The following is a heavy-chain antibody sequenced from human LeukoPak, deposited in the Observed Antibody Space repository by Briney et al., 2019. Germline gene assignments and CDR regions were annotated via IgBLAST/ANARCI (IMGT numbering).Heavy chain of an antibody. V-gene: IGHV1-8*01. CDR1: GYTFTSYD. CDR3: AIYEPAAGFHFDY. CDR2: MNPNSGNT. J-gene: IGHJ4*02. D-gene: IGHD6-13*01. Sequence: GASVKVSCKASGYTFTSYDINWVRQATGQGLEWMGWMNPNSGNTGYAQKFQGRVTMTRNTSISTACMELSSLRSEDTAVYYCAIYEPAAGFHFDYWGQGTLVTVSS.